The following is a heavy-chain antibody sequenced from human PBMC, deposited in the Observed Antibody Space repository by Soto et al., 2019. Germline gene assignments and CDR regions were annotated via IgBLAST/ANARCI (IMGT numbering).Heavy chain of an antibody. CDR3: VRGRYCLNGRCFPNWFDS. CDR1: GDSISNLDYF. D-gene: IGHD2-15*01. J-gene: IGHJ5*01. V-gene: IGHV4-30-4*01. CDR2: IYKSATT. Sequence: ASETLSLTCSVSGDSISNLDYFWAWIRQPPGQALEYIGYIYKSATTYYNPSFESRVAISVDTSKSQFSLNVTSVTAADTAVYFCVRGRYCLNGRCFPNWFDSWGEGALFPASP.